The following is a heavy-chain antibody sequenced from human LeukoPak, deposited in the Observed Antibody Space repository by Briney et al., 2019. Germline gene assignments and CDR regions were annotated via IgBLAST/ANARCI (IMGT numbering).Heavy chain of an antibody. CDR1: GGSFSGYY. CDR2: INHSGST. Sequence: PSETLSLTCAVYGGSFSGYYWSWIRQPPGKGLEWIGEINHSGSTNYNPSLKSRVTISVDTSKNQFSLKLSSVTAADTAVYYCARRKQGIAAAGYPFVYYYYYMDVWGKGTTVTISS. D-gene: IGHD6-13*01. V-gene: IGHV4-34*01. J-gene: IGHJ6*03. CDR3: ARRKQGIAAAGYPFVYYYYYMDV.